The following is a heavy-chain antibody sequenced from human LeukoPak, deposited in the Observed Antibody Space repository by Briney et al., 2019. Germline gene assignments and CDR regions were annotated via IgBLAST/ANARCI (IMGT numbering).Heavy chain of an antibody. CDR2: INPSGGST. CDR1: GYTFTGYY. J-gene: IGHJ6*02. V-gene: IGHV1-46*01. CDR3: ARGHDILTGYYYYGMDV. Sequence: GASVKVSCKASGYTFTGYYIHWVRQAPGQGLEWMGVINPSGGSTSYAQKFQGRVTMTRDTSTSTVYMELSSLRSEDTAVYYCARGHDILTGYYYYGMDVWGQGTTVTVSS. D-gene: IGHD3-9*01.